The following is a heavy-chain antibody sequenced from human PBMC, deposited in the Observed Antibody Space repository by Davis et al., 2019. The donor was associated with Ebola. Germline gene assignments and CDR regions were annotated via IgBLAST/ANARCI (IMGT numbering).Heavy chain of an antibody. V-gene: IGHV3-7*03. CDR3: ARVSVPAALVPIDYYAMDV. J-gene: IGHJ6*02. CDR2: IKEDGSEK. D-gene: IGHD2-2*01. Sequence: PGGSLRLSCAASGFTFSSYWMSWVRQAPGKGLQWVANIKEDGSEKYYVDSVKGRFTISRDNAKNSLYLQMNSLRAEDTAVYYCARVSVPAALVPIDYYAMDVWGQGTTVTVSS. CDR1: GFTFSSYW.